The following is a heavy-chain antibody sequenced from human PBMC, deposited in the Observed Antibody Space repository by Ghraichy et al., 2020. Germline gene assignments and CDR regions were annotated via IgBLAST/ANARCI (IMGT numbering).Heavy chain of an antibody. V-gene: IGHV3-48*02. CDR1: GFTFSSYS. J-gene: IGHJ6*02. CDR2: ISSSSSTI. D-gene: IGHD3-16*01. Sequence: GGSLRLSCAASGFTFSSYSMNWVRQAPGKGLEWVSYISSSSSTIYYADSVKGRFTISRDNAKNSLYLQMNSLRDEDTAVYYCARESHDYVWGSPGYYYYYGMDGWGQGTTVTVSS. CDR3: ARESHDYVWGSPGYYYYYGMDG.